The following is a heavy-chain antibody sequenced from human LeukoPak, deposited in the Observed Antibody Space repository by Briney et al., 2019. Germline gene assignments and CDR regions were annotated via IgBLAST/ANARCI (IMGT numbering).Heavy chain of an antibody. V-gene: IGHV1-2*02. CDR3: ARGSTVVTPRRGGLGWFDP. J-gene: IGHJ5*02. D-gene: IGHD4-23*01. Sequence: ASVKVSCKASGYTFTGYYMHWVRQAPGQGLEWMGWVNPNSGGTNYAQKFQGRVTMTRDTSISTAYMELSRLRSDDTAVYYCARGSTVVTPRRGGLGWFDPWGQGTLVTVSS. CDR2: VNPNSGGT. CDR1: GYTFTGYY.